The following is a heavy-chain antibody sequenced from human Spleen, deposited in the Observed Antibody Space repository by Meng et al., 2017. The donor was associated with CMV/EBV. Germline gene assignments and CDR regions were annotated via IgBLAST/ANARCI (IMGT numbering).Heavy chain of an antibody. Sequence: GESLKISCAASGFTFSSYAMSWVRQAPGKGLEWVSAISGSGGSTYYADSVKGRFTISRDNSKNTLYLQMTSLRAEDTAVYYCAKFRTPIHYYGMDVWGQGTTVTVSS. J-gene: IGHJ6*02. D-gene: IGHD1-14*01. CDR3: AKFRTPIHYYGMDV. V-gene: IGHV3-23*01. CDR2: ISGSGGST. CDR1: GFTFSSYA.